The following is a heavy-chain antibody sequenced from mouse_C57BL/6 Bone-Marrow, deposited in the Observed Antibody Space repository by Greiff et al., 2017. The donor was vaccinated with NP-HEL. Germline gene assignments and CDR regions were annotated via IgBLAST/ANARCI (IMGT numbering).Heavy chain of an antibody. CDR3: ARSYGNYPYFDY. D-gene: IGHD2-1*01. J-gene: IGHJ2*01. Sequence: QVQLQQSGPELVKPGASVKISCKASGYSFTSYYIHWVKQRPGQGLEWIGWIYPGSGNTKYNEKFKGKATLTADTSSSTAYMQLSSLTSEDSAVYYCARSYGNYPYFDYWGQGTTLTVSS. CDR2: IYPGSGNT. V-gene: IGHV1-66*01. CDR1: GYSFTSYY.